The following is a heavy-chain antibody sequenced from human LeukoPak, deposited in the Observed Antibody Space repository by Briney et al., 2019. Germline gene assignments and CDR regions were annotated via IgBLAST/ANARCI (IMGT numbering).Heavy chain of an antibody. CDR2: MSVNGVNK. CDR1: GFSFSSYS. Sequence: GTSLRLSCVASGFSFSSYSIHWVHRVPGKGLEWVAVMSVNGVNKYYADSVRGRFTVSRDISKNTQFLQMKSLRFEDTAVYFCVRESCSGGSCTYDPFDIWGHGTMVTVST. D-gene: IGHD2-15*01. J-gene: IGHJ3*02. CDR3: VRESCSGGSCTYDPFDI. V-gene: IGHV3-30-3*01.